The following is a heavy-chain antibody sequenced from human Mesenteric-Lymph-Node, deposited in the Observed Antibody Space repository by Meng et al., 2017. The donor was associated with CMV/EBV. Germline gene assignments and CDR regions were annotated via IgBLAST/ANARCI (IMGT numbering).Heavy chain of an antibody. CDR2: IYSAGTT. D-gene: IGHD3-3*01. Sequence: GESLKISCAASGFTVSSHYMSWVRQAPGKGLEWVSVIYSAGTTFYTDSVKGRFTISRDNSKNTLYLQMNSLRAEDTAVYYCASWVTPYYDFWSGYSAGYYFDYWGQGTLVTVSS. CDR1: GFTVSSHY. J-gene: IGHJ4*02. CDR3: ASWVTPYYDFWSGYSAGYYFDY. V-gene: IGHV3-53*01.